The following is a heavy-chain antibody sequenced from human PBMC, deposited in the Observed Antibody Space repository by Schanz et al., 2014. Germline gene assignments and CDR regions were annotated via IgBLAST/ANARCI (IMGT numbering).Heavy chain of an antibody. D-gene: IGHD3-10*01. CDR1: GLNFDYYG. CDR2: ISYDGSSK. V-gene: IGHV3-33*01. Sequence: QVQLVESGGGVVQPGRSLRLSCATSGLNFDYYGMNWVRQAPGKGLEWVARISYDGSSKNHADSVQGRFTISRDNSKNALYLQMDSLRAEDTAVYYCARGIISMVRGGDVGAFDIWGQGTMVTVSS. CDR3: ARGIISMVRGGDVGAFDI. J-gene: IGHJ3*02.